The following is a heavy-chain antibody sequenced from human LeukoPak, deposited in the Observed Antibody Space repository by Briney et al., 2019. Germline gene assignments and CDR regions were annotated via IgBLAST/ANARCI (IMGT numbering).Heavy chain of an antibody. Sequence: GGSLRLSCAASGFIVSSNYMSWVRQAPGKGLEWVSVIYSGGSTYYADSVKGRFTISRDNSKNTLYLQMNSLRAEDTAVYYCASPIVGATPYWGQGTLVTVSS. CDR3: ASPIVGATPY. V-gene: IGHV3-66*01. CDR2: IYSGGST. CDR1: GFIVSSNY. J-gene: IGHJ4*02. D-gene: IGHD1-26*01.